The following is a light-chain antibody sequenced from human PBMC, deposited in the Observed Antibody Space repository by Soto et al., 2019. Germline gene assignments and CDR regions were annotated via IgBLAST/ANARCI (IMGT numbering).Light chain of an antibody. CDR1: SSDVGSYNL. Sequence: QSALTQPASVSGSPGQSITISCTGTSSDVGSYNLVSWYQQRPGQAPKLIIYEGNKRPSGVSNRFSASKSANTASLTISGLQAEDGADYYCCSYAGSSTVYVFGTGTQLTVL. CDR2: EGN. V-gene: IGLV2-23*01. CDR3: CSYAGSSTVYV. J-gene: IGLJ1*01.